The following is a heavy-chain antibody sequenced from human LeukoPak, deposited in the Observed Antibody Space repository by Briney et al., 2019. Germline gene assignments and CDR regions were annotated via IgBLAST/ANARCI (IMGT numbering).Heavy chain of an antibody. CDR3: AKEQPRSAWFDP. J-gene: IGHJ5*02. CDR1: GFTFSSYA. V-gene: IGHV3-23*01. CDR2: MSGSGGST. Sequence: GGSLRLSCAASGFTFSSYAMSSVRQAPGKRLDWVSVMSGSGGSTYYADSVKGRFTISRDNSKNTLYLQMNSLRAEDTAVYYCAKEQPRSAWFDPWGQGTLVTVSS. D-gene: IGHD3-10*01.